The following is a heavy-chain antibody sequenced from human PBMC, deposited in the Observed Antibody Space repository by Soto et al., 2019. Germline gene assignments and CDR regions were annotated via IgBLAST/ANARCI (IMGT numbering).Heavy chain of an antibody. D-gene: IGHD3-10*01. CDR2: ISGSGTTT. Sequence: EVQLLESGGGLVQPGGSLRLSCEASGFTFSGYAMNWVRQAPGKGLEWVASISGSGTTTYYADSVKGRFTIARDNSKNTLYLQMSSLSADDSAVYFCARGSKDSYPGSRIFDFWGRGTLVTVSS. CDR1: GFTFSGYA. V-gene: IGHV3-23*01. CDR3: ARGSKDSYPGSRIFDF. J-gene: IGHJ4*02.